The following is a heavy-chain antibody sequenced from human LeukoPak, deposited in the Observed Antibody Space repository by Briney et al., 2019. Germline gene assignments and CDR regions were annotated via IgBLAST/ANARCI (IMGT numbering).Heavy chain of an antibody. J-gene: IGHJ4*02. CDR1: GFTFSSYA. Sequence: GGSLRLYCAASGFTFSSYAMHWVRQAPGKGLEWVAVISYDGSNKYYADSVKGRFTISRDNSKNTLYLQMNSLRAEDTAVYYCARETVDWNYDYWGQGTLVTVSS. CDR2: ISYDGSNK. CDR3: ARETVDWNYDY. V-gene: IGHV3-30-3*01. D-gene: IGHD1-7*01.